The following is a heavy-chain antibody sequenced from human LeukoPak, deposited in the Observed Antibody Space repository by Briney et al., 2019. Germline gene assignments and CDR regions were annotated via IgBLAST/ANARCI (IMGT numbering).Heavy chain of an antibody. CDR1: GYSISSGYY. CDR3: ARKLVGATYGDAFDI. D-gene: IGHD1-26*01. V-gene: IGHV4-38-2*02. Sequence: SETLSLTCTVSGYSISSGYYWGWIRQPPGKGLEWIGSIYHSGNTYYNPSLKSRVTISVDTSKNQFSLKLSSVTAADTAVYYCARKLVGATYGDAFDIWGQGTMVTVSS. CDR2: IYHSGNT. J-gene: IGHJ3*02.